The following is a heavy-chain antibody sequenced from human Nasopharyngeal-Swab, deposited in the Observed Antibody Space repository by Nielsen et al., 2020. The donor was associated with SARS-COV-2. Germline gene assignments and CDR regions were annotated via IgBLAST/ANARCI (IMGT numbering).Heavy chain of an antibody. Sequence: SETLSLTCALYGGPFSVHHWSWIRRPPGKGLEWIGEINYYGTTNYSPSLKSRATISIDTSKNQFSLALRSVTAADTGLYYCARGNYFGSGTFHRTYGMDVWGQGTSVTVSS. CDR3: ARGNYFGSGTFHRTYGMDV. CDR1: GGPFSVHH. V-gene: IGHV4-34*01. J-gene: IGHJ6*02. D-gene: IGHD3-10*01. CDR2: INYYGTT.